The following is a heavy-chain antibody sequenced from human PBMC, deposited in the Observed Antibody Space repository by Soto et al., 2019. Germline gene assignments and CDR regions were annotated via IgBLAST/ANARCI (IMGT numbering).Heavy chain of an antibody. Sequence: GGSLRLSCAASGFTFSSYWMSWVRQAPGKGLEWVANIKQDGSEKYYVDSVKGRFTISRDNAKNSLYLQMNSLRAEDTAVYYFAIDSVASDGVAAAGPDAFDNWGQGTMVTVSS. CDR2: IKQDGSEK. CDR1: GFTFSSYW. CDR3: AIDSVASDGVAAAGPDAFDN. J-gene: IGHJ3*02. D-gene: IGHD6-13*01. V-gene: IGHV3-7*01.